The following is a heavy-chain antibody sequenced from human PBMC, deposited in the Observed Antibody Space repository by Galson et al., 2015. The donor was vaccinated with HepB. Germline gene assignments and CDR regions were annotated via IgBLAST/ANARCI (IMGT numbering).Heavy chain of an antibody. J-gene: IGHJ6*03. CDR2: INTNTGNP. D-gene: IGHD2-2*01. V-gene: IGHV7-4-1*02. Sequence: SVKVSCKASGYTFTSYAMNWVRQAPGQGLEWMGWINTNTGNPTYAQGFTGRFVFSLDTSVSTAYLQISSLKAEDTAVYYCARAGRRCSSTSCYHLYYYYYMDVWGKGTTVTVSS. CDR1: GYTFTSYA. CDR3: ARAGRRCSSTSCYHLYYYYYMDV.